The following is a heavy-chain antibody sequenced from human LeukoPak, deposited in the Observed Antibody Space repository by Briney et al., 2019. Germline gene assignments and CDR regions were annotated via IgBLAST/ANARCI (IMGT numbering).Heavy chain of an antibody. CDR2: INPNSGGT. Sequence: ASVKVSCKASGYTFTGYYMHWVRQAPGQGLEWMGWINPNSGGTNYAQKFQGRVTMTRDTSISTAYMELSRLRSDDTAVYYCASEDSRPYYYDSSGSDAFDIWGQGTMVTVSS. V-gene: IGHV1-2*02. D-gene: IGHD3-22*01. CDR3: ASEDSRPYYYDSSGSDAFDI. CDR1: GYTFTGYY. J-gene: IGHJ3*02.